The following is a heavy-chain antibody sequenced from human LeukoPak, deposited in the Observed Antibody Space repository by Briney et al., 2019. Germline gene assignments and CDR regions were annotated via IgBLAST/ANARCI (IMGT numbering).Heavy chain of an antibody. CDR2: IVGSDGST. CDR3: AKDRQPANGWDLDY. D-gene: IGHD6-19*01. V-gene: IGHV3-23*01. J-gene: IGHJ4*02. CDR1: GFTFSTYA. Sequence: GGSLRLSCAASGFTFSTYAMSWVRQAPGKGLEWVSGIVGSDGSTYYADSVKGRFTISRDNTKTTQYLQMNSLRAEDTAVYYCAKDRQPANGWDLDYWGQGTLVTVST.